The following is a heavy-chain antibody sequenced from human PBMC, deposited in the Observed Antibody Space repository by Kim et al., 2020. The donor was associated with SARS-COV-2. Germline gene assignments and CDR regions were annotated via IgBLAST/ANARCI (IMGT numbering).Heavy chain of an antibody. Sequence: GGSLRLSCEGSGFTFSTYSMNWVRQAPGKGLEWVSSISSSSSYIYYADSLKGRFTISRDNAKNSLYLQMNSLRAEDTAVYYCARDLGSSSSFDSWGQGT. D-gene: IGHD6-6*01. CDR3: ARDLGSSSSFDS. J-gene: IGHJ4*02. V-gene: IGHV3-21*01. CDR2: ISSSSSYI. CDR1: GFTFSTYS.